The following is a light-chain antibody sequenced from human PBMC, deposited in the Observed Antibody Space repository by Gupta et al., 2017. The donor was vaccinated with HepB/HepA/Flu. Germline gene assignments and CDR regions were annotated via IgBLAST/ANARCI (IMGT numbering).Light chain of an antibody. CDR1: QDISNY. CDR2: DAS. J-gene: IGKJ4*01. CDR3: QQYDNRPLT. V-gene: IGKV1-33*01. Sequence: IQMTQSPSSLSASVGDRATITCQASQDISNYLNWYQQKPGKAPKLLIYDASNWETGVPARFSGSGSGTDFTFTISSLQPEDIATYYCQQYDNRPLTFGGGTKVEIK.